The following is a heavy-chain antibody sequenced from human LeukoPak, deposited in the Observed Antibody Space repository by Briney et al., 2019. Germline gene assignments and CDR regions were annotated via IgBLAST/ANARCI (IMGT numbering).Heavy chain of an antibody. J-gene: IGHJ6*02. D-gene: IGHD3-22*01. CDR3: ARHQYYYDSSGPSSTLYYYYYGMDV. CDR2: IYPGVSDT. Sequence: GESLKISCKGSGYSFTSYWIGWVRRMPGKGLEWMGIIYPGVSDTRYSPSFQGQVTISADKSISTAYLQWSSLKASDTAMYYCARHQYYYDSSGPSSTLYYYYYGMDVWGQGTTVTVSS. CDR1: GYSFTSYW. V-gene: IGHV5-51*01.